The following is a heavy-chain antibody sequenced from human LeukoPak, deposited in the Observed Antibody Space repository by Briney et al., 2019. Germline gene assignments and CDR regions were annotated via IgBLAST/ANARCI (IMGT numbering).Heavy chain of an antibody. CDR2: ISSSGSTI. D-gene: IGHD3-22*01. J-gene: IGHJ6*02. V-gene: IGHV3-11*01. Sequence: PGGSLRLSCAASGFTFSDYYMSWIRQAPGKGLEWVSYISSSGSTIYYADSVKGRFTISRDNAKNSLYLQMNSLRAEDTAVYYCAREPYYYDSSGYPDGGYYSYGMDVWGQGTTVTVSS. CDR1: GFTFSDYY. CDR3: AREPYYYDSSGYPDGGYYSYGMDV.